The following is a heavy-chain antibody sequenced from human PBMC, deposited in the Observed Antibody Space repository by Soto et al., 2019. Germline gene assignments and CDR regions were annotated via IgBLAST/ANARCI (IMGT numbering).Heavy chain of an antibody. D-gene: IGHD4-4*01. CDR3: ARDLGGGATAMTTVTTSYYYGMDV. CDR1: GFTFSSYA. Sequence: GGSLRLSCAASGFTFSSYAMHWVRQAPGKGLEWVAVISYDGSNKYYADSVKGRFTISRDNSKNTLYLQMNSLRAEDTAVYYCARDLGGGATAMTTVTTSYYYGMDVWGQGTTVTVSS. J-gene: IGHJ6*02. V-gene: IGHV3-30-3*01. CDR2: ISYDGSNK.